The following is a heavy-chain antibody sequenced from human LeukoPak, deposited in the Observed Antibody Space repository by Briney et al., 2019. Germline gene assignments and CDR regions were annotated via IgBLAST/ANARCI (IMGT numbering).Heavy chain of an antibody. Sequence: PGGSLRLSCAASGFTFSSYSKNWVRQAPGKGLEWVSSISSSSSYIYYADSVKGRFTISRDNAKNSLYLQMSSLRDEDTAVYYCVFPYWQDLDHWGQGTLVTVSS. CDR3: VFPYWQDLDH. D-gene: IGHD2-15*01. V-gene: IGHV3-21*01. J-gene: IGHJ4*02. CDR2: ISSSSSYI. CDR1: GFTFSSYS.